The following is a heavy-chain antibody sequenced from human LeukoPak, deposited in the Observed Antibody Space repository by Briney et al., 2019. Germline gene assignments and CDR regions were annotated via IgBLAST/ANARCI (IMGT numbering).Heavy chain of an antibody. Sequence: GGSLRLSCAASGFIFSSYGMHWVRQAPGKGLEWVAVIWYDGSNKYYADSVKGRFTISRDNSKNTLYLQMSSLRAEDTAVYYCARGAGYNYPYYFDYWGQGTLVTVSS. D-gene: IGHD5-24*01. CDR2: IWYDGSNK. V-gene: IGHV3-33*01. CDR1: GFIFSSYG. J-gene: IGHJ4*02. CDR3: ARGAGYNYPYYFDY.